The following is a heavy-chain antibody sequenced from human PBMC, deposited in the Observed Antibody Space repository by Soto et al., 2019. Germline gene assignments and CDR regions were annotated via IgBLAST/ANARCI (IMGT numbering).Heavy chain of an antibody. CDR2: INADNGKT. CDR1: GYTFTSYA. V-gene: IGHV1-3*01. D-gene: IGHD6-13*01. CDR3: ATKGRWYVGYYYYGMDV. J-gene: IGHJ6*02. Sequence: GASVKVSCKASGYTFTSYAMHWVRQAPGQRLEWMGWINADNGKTKYAQKFQGRVTMTGDTSTDTAYMELSSLRSEDTAVYYCATKGRWYVGYYYYGMDVWGQGTTVTVSS.